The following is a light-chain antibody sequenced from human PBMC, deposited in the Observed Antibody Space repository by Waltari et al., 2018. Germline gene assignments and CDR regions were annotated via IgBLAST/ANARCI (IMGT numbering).Light chain of an antibody. J-gene: IGKJ4*01. CDR2: ATS. CDR3: QKYNSAFLS. Sequence: DIQMTQFPSSLSASVGDSVTISCRASQAINNYLAWYQQKPGKLPKLLIYATSTLQSGVPSRVSGSGTGTDFTLTIRSLQPEDVATYYCQKYNSAFLSFVGGTKVEIK. V-gene: IGKV1-27*01. CDR1: QAINNY.